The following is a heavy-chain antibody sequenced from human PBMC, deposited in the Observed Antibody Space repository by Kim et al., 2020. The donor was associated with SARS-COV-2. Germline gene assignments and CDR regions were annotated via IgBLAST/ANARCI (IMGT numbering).Heavy chain of an antibody. J-gene: IGHJ4*02. Sequence: YYNPSLKSRVTISVDTSRNQFALKLSSVTAADTAVYSCARVQLAVAGLDYWGQGTLVTVSS. D-gene: IGHD6-19*01. CDR3: ARVQLAVAGLDY. V-gene: IGHV4-39*01.